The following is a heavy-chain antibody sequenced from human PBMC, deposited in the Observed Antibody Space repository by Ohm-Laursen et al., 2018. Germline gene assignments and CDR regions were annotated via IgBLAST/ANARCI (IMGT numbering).Heavy chain of an antibody. CDR3: AKVFKYCSGGSCYGDDAFDI. J-gene: IGHJ3*02. CDR2: IPYDGSNK. V-gene: IGHV3-30*18. CDR1: GFTFSRYG. D-gene: IGHD2-15*01. Sequence: SLRLSCAASGFTFSRYGMHWVRQAPGKGLEWVAVIPYDGSNKYYADSVKGRFTISRDNSKNTLYLQMNSLRAEDTAVYYCAKVFKYCSGGSCYGDDAFDIWGQGTMVTVSS.